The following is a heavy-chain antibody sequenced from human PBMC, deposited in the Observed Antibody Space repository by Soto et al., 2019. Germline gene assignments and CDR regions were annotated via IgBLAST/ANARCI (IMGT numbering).Heavy chain of an antibody. CDR1: GGSISSGGYC. CDR3: PSERGPSSWYQSRWFDP. V-gene: IGHV4-31*03. D-gene: IGHD6-13*01. Sequence: PSETLSLTCTVSGGSISSGGYCWSWIRQHPGKGLEWIGYIYYSGSTYYNPSLKSRVTISVDTSKNQYSLKLSSVTAADTAVYYCPSERGPSSWYQSRWFDPWGQGTLVTVSS. J-gene: IGHJ5*02. CDR2: IYYSGST.